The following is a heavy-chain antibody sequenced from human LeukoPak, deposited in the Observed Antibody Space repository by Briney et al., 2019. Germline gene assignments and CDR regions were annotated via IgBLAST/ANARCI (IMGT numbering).Heavy chain of an antibody. CDR3: ARGRRYFDY. V-gene: IGHV4-34*01. CDR1: GRSFSGYY. Sequence: PSETLSLTCAVYGRSFSGYYWSWISQPPGKGLEWIGEINHSASTKYNPSLKSRVTISVDTSKNQFSLKLSSVTAAETAVYYCARGRRYFDYWGQGTLVTVSS. CDR2: INHSAST. J-gene: IGHJ4*02.